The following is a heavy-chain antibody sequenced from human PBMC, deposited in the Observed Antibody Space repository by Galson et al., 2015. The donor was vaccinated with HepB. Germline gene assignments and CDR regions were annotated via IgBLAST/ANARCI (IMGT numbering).Heavy chain of an antibody. CDR3: ARHVRRITISLSPFDP. V-gene: IGHV3-11*03. CDR2: ISSSSSYT. Sequence: SLRLSCAASGFTFSDYYMSWIRQAPGKGLEWVSYISSSSSYTNYADSVKGRFTISRDNAKNSLYLQMNSLRAEDTAVYYCARHVRRITISLSPFDPWGQGTLVTVSS. D-gene: IGHD3-9*01. CDR1: GFTFSDYY. J-gene: IGHJ5*02.